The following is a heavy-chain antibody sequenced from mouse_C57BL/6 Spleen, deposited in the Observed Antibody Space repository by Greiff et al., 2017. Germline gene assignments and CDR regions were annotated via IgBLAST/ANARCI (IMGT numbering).Heavy chain of an antibody. J-gene: IGHJ1*03. CDR1: GYTFTSYW. D-gene: IGHD1-3*01. CDR2: IDPSDSYT. V-gene: IGHV1-50*01. Sequence: VQLQQPGAELVKPGASVKLSCKASGYTFTSYWMQWVNQRPGQGLEWIGEIDPSDSYTNYNQKFKGKATLTVDTSSGTAYMQLSSLTAEDSSVYYSGKLVREYIDVWGTGTTVTVSS. CDR3: GKLVREYIDV.